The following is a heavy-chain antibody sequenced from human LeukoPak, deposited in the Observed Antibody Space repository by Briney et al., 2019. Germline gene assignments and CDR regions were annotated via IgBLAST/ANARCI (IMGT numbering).Heavy chain of an antibody. CDR1: GFTFSNAW. D-gene: IGHD6-19*01. V-gene: IGHV3-15*01. CDR3: ARDLWASSGWPYYFDY. J-gene: IGHJ4*02. CDR2: IKSKTDGGTT. Sequence: PGGSLRLSCAASGFTFSNAWMSWVRQAPGKGLEWIGRIKSKTDGGTTDYAAPVKGRFTISRDDSKNTLYLQMNSLRAEDTAVYYCARDLWASSGWPYYFDYWGQGTLVTVSS.